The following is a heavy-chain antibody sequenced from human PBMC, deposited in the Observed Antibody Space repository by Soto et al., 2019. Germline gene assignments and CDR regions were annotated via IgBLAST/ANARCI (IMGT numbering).Heavy chain of an antibody. Sequence: QMQLQASGPGLVKPSETLSLTCNVSGASVSHGYWSWIRQPPGKGLEWIGFMYFGGSFNYNPSLTCRATISVETSKSQFSMNLASVTASDTAVYYCARSYYDSTGFAVDPWGQGTMVTVSS. CDR1: GASVSHGY. J-gene: IGHJ5*02. V-gene: IGHV4-59*02. CDR2: MYFGGSF. D-gene: IGHD3-22*01. CDR3: ARSYYDSTGFAVDP.